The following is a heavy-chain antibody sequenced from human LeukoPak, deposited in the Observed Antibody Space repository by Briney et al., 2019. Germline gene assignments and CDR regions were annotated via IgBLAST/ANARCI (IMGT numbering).Heavy chain of an antibody. CDR3: ARHSRSGSGGYENAFDI. J-gene: IGHJ3*02. Sequence: PSETLSLTCAVYGGSFSGYYWDWIRQSPGKGLEWIGNIYSGGSTYYTPSLKSRVTISVDTSKNQFSLKLSSVTAADTATYFCARHSRSGSGGYENAFDIWGQGTMVTVSS. CDR1: GGSFSGYY. V-gene: IGHV4-34*01. CDR2: IYSGGST. D-gene: IGHD5-12*01.